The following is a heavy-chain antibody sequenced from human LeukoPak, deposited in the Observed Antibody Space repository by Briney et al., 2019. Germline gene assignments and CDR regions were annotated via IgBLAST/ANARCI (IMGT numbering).Heavy chain of an antibody. CDR2: ISGSGGST. V-gene: IGHV3-23*01. J-gene: IGHJ4*02. Sequence: PGGSLRLPCAASGYPFSSYAMSWVRQAPGKGLEWVSAISGSGGSTYYADSVKGRFTISRDNSKNTLYLQMNSLRAEDTAVYYCAKNELLWFGELLIDYWGQGTLVTVSS. CDR1: GYPFSSYA. D-gene: IGHD3-10*01. CDR3: AKNELLWFGELLIDY.